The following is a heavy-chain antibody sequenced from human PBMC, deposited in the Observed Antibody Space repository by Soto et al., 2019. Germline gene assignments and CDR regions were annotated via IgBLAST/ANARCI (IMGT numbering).Heavy chain of an antibody. D-gene: IGHD6-19*01. CDR3: AGMPYTSGLRFDP. Sequence: PSETLSLTGTISGDSYSISTYSWSWIRQPPGKALEWVGFIYQSGVTSYNPSLKSRVSISLDRSNNQCSLKLRSVTAADTAVYYCAGMPYTSGLRFDPWGPGTLVTVSS. CDR1: GDSYSISTYS. J-gene: IGHJ5*02. CDR2: IYQSGVT. V-gene: IGHV4-30-2*01.